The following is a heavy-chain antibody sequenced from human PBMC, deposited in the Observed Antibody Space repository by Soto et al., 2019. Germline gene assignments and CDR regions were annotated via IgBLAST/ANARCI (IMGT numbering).Heavy chain of an antibody. Sequence: QVQLQESGPGLVKPSQTLSLTCTVSGGSISSGGNYWSWIRQHPGKGLEWIGYIYNSGSTHYNPSLESRVSISPDTSKNQLSLRLTSVTAADTAVYYCARSARWGDAFDIWGQGTMVTVSS. V-gene: IGHV4-31*03. CDR2: IYNSGST. D-gene: IGHD7-27*01. CDR1: GGSISSGGNY. CDR3: ARSARWGDAFDI. J-gene: IGHJ3*02.